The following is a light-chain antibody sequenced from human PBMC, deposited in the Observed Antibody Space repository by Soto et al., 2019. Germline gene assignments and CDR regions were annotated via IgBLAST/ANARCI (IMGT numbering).Light chain of an antibody. CDR1: NSNIGNNY. CDR3: GTWDSGLSAGPV. J-gene: IGLJ3*02. CDR2: DDD. Sequence: QSVLTQPPSVSAAPGQKVTISCSGSNSNIGNNYVSWYQQLPGTAPKLPIYDDDQRPSGIPDRFSGSKSGASATLDITGLQTGDEADYYCGTWDSGLSAGPVFGGGTKLTVL. V-gene: IGLV1-51*01.